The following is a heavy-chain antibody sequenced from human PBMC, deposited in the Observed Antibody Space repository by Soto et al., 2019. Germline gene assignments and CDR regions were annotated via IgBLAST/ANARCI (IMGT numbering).Heavy chain of an antibody. CDR1: GFSFSTYS. CDR3: AREETAWPLAYGLDV. Sequence: VGSLRLSCEASGFSFSTYSMHWVRQAPGKGLEWVSSIGRRSDIYYADSVKGRFTISRDNAKNSVSLQMNSLRDEDTAVYYCAREETAWPLAYGLDVWGQGTTVTVSS. D-gene: IGHD2-21*02. J-gene: IGHJ6*02. CDR2: IGRRSDI. V-gene: IGHV3-21*01.